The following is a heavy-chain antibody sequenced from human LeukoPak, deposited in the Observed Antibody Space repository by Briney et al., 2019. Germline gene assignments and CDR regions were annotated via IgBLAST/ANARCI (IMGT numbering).Heavy chain of an antibody. V-gene: IGHV3-7*01. D-gene: IGHD3-22*01. CDR2: IKQDGSKK. CDR3: ARAPYDSSGPFYYYYYGMDV. Sequence: GSLRLSCVASGFPFSSYWMTWVRQAPGKGLEWVANIKQDGSKKSYVDSVKGRFTISRDNSKNTLYLQMNSLRAEDMAVYYCARAPYDSSGPFYYYYYGMDVWGQGTTVTVSS. CDR1: GFPFSSYW. J-gene: IGHJ6*02.